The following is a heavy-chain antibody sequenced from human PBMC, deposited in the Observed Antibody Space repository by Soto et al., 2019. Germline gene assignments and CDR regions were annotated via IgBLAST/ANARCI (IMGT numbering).Heavy chain of an antibody. CDR2: FYSGST. CDR1: GASISSRSSY. CDR3: ATTRGIAVGGSFDH. V-gene: IGHV4-39*01. J-gene: IGHJ5*02. D-gene: IGHD6-13*01. Sequence: LSLTCIVSGASISSRSSYWGWIRQPPGKGLEWVGTFYSGSTYNNPSLKSRVTISVDTSKNQFSLKLSSVAAEDTAIYYCATTRGIAVGGSFDHWGQGTLVTVSS.